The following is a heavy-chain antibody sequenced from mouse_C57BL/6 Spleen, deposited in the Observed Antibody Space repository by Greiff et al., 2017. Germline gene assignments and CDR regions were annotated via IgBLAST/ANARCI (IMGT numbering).Heavy chain of an antibody. J-gene: IGHJ2*01. CDR1: GYTFTSYW. Sequence: QVQLQQPGAELVMPGASVKLSCKASGYTFTSYWMHWVKQRPGQGLEWIGEIDPSDSYTNYNQKFKGKSTLTVDKSSSTAYMQLSSLTSEDSAVYYCARRGYGNLYFDDWGQGTTLTVSS. CDR3: ARRGYGNLYFDD. V-gene: IGHV1-69*01. CDR2: IDPSDSYT. D-gene: IGHD2-1*01.